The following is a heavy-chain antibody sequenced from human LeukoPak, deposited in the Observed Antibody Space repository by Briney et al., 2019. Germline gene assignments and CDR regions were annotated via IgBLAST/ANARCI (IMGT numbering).Heavy chain of an antibody. CDR3: VRDNTRGQSLGVIY. Sequence: GGSLRLSCAASGFTFSTYNMNWVRQAPGKGLEWISYINADSSTIQYADSVRGRFTTSRDNAKNSLYLQMNSLRAEDTAVYYCVRDNTRGQSLGVIYWGQGSLVTVSS. V-gene: IGHV3-48*01. CDR1: GFTFSTYN. J-gene: IGHJ4*02. CDR2: INADSSTI. D-gene: IGHD1-26*01.